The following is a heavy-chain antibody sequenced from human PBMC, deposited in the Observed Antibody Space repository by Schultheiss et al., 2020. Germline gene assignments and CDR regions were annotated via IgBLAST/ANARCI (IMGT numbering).Heavy chain of an antibody. CDR3: AHRHEAFDI. CDR2: IYWNDDK. J-gene: IGHJ3*02. V-gene: IGHV2-5*01. CDR1: GFSLSNARMG. Sequence: SGPTLVKPTETLTLTCTVSGFSLSNARMGVSWIRQPPGKALEWLALIYWNDDKRYSPSLKSRLTITKDTSKNQVVLRMTNMDPVDTATYYCAHRHEAFDIWGQGTMVTVSS.